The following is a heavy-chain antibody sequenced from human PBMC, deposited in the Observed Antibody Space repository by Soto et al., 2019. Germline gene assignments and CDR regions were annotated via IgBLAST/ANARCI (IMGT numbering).Heavy chain of an antibody. J-gene: IGHJ4*02. Sequence: EVQLVESGGGLVQPGGSLRLSCAASGFTFSSYWMSWVRQAPGKGLEWVANIKQDGREKYYVDSVKGRFTISRDNAKNSLYLQMNSLRAEDTAVYYCARGSIEGSGGSLDDGDYWGQGTLVTVSS. V-gene: IGHV3-7*01. D-gene: IGHD2-15*01. CDR1: GFTFSSYW. CDR3: ARGSIEGSGGSLDDGDY. CDR2: IKQDGREK.